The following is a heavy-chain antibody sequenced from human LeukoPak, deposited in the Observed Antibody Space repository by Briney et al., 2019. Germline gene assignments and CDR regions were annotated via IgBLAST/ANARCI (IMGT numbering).Heavy chain of an antibody. V-gene: IGHV4-61*08. D-gene: IGHD3-22*01. CDR2: IYYSGST. Sequence: SETLSLTCTVSGGSISSSGYYWGWIRQPPGKGLEWIGYIYYSGSTNYNPSLKSRVTISVNTSKNQFSLKLSSVTAADTAVYYCARGGGSTDYYDSSGYFWGQGTLVTVSS. CDR1: GGSISSSGYY. CDR3: ARGGGSTDYYDSSGYF. J-gene: IGHJ1*01.